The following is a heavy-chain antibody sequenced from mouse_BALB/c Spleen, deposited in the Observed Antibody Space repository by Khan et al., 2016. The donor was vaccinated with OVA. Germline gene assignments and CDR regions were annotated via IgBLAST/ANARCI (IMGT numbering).Heavy chain of an antibody. V-gene: IGHV5-9-3*01. Sequence: EVELVASGGDLVKPGGSLKLSCSASGFTFSTYAMSLVRQTPEKRLEWVATISSGGDNIFYPDSVKGRFTIFRANANYTLYLQMSSLRSEDTAMYYCARHNYGPFAYGGQGTLVTGSA. CDR3: ARHNYGPFAY. CDR1: GFTFSTYA. D-gene: IGHD1-1*01. CDR2: ISSGGDNI. J-gene: IGHJ3*01.